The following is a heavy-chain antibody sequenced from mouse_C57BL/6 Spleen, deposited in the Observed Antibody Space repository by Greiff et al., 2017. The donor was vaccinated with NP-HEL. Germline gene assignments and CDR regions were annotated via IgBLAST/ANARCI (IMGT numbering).Heavy chain of an antibody. Sequence: VQLQQSGPELVKPGASVKMSCKASGYTFTDYNMHWVKQSHGKSLEWIGYINPNNGGTSYNQKFKGKATLTVNKSSSTAYMELRSLTSEDSAVYYCASERYSGSSYVYYYAMDYWGQGTSVTVSS. V-gene: IGHV1-22*01. CDR2: INPNNGGT. CDR1: GYTFTDYN. J-gene: IGHJ4*01. CDR3: ASERYSGSSYVYYYAMDY. D-gene: IGHD1-1*01.